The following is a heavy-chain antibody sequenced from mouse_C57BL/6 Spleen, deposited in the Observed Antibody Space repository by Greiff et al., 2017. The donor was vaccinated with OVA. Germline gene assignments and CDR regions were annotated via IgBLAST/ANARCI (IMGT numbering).Heavy chain of an antibody. D-gene: IGHD2-3*01. V-gene: IGHV1-52*01. J-gene: IGHJ4*01. CDR2: IDPSDSDT. Sequence: QVQLQQPGAELVRPGSSVKLSCKASGYTFTSYWMHWVKQRPIQGLEWIGNIDPSDSDTHYNQKFKDKATLTVDKSSSTAYMQLSSLTSEDSAVYYCARSDGYYYAMDYWGQGTSVTVSS. CDR3: ARSDGYYYAMDY. CDR1: GYTFTSYW.